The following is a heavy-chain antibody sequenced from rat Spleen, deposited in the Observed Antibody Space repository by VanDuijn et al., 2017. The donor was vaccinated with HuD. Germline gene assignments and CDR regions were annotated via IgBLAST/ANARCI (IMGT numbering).Heavy chain of an antibody. Sequence: EVQLVESDGGLVQPGRSLKLSCAASRFTFSKFGMTWVRQAPTKGLEWVATISYGDSSGHSSTYYRDSVKGRFTISRDNAKSTLSLQMDSLRSEDTATYYCTRGGNYALDAWGQGASVTVSS. J-gene: IGHJ4*01. D-gene: IGHD1-10*01. CDR1: RFTFSKFG. CDR2: ISYGDSSGHSST. CDR3: TRGGNYALDA. V-gene: IGHV5-29*01.